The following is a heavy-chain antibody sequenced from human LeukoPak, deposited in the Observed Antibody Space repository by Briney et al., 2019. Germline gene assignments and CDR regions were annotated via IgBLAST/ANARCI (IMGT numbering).Heavy chain of an antibody. V-gene: IGHV1-2*02. J-gene: IGHJ4*02. Sequence: GASVKVSCKASGYTFTGYYVQWVRQAPGQGLEWMGWINPNSGGTNYAQKFQGRVTMTRDTSISTAYMELSRLRSDDTAVYYCAREFHDFWSGYYARYYFDYWGQGTLVTVSS. D-gene: IGHD3-3*01. CDR2: INPNSGGT. CDR1: GYTFTGYY. CDR3: AREFHDFWSGYYARYYFDY.